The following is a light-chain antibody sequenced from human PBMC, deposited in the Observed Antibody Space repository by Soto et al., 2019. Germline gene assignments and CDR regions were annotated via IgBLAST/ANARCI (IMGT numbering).Light chain of an antibody. V-gene: IGLV2-14*01. J-gene: IGLJ2*01. Sequence: QSVLTQPASVSGSPGQSITISCTGTSGDVGGYKYVSWYQQHPGKAPKLIIYEVSNRPSGVSNRFSASKSGNTASLTISGLQAEDEADYYCSSYTSSTTVIFGGGTKVTVL. CDR2: EVS. CDR1: SGDVGGYKY. CDR3: SSYTSSTTVI.